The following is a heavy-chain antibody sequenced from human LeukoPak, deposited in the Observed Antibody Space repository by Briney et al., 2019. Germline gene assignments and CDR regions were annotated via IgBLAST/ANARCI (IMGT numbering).Heavy chain of an antibody. D-gene: IGHD5-12*01. CDR3: ARKVASLFDY. CDR2: IYHSGST. Sequence: PSGTLSLTCAVSGGSISSSNWWSWVRQPPGKGLEWVGEIYHSGSTNYNPSLKSRVTISVDTSKNQFSLKLSSVTAADTAVYYCARKVASLFDYWGQGTLVTVSS. J-gene: IGHJ4*02. V-gene: IGHV4-4*02. CDR1: GGSISSSNW.